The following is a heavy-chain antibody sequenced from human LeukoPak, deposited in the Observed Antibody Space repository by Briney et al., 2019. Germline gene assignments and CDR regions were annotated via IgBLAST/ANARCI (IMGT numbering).Heavy chain of an antibody. CDR2: INHSGST. J-gene: IGHJ4*02. CDR3: ARGADYYDSSGYLYFDY. D-gene: IGHD3-22*01. Sequence: GSLRLSCAASGFTFSSYAMSWVRQPPGKGLEWIGEINHSGSTNYNPSLKSRVTISVDTSKNQFSLKLSSVTAADTAVYYCARGADYYDSSGYLYFDYWGQGTLVTVSS. CDR1: GFTFSSYA. V-gene: IGHV4-34*01.